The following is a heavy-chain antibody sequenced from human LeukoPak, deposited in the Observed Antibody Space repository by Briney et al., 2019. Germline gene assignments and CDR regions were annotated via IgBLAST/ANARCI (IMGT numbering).Heavy chain of an antibody. Sequence: GGSLRLSCAASGFTFSSYAMHWVRQAPGKGLEWVSSISSSSSYIYYADSVKGRFTISRDNAKNSLYLQMNSLRAEDTAVYYCARGEDIVVVPAAYYYGMDVWGKGTTVTVSS. CDR3: ARGEDIVVVPAAYYYGMDV. CDR1: GFTFSSYA. J-gene: IGHJ6*04. D-gene: IGHD2-2*01. V-gene: IGHV3-21*01. CDR2: ISSSSSYI.